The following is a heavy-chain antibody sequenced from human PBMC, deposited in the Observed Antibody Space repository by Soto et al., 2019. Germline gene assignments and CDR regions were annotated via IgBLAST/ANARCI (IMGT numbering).Heavy chain of an antibody. CDR1: GFTFSSYA. CDR2: ISGSGGST. Sequence: EVQLLESGGGLVQPGGSLRLSCAASGFTFSSYAMSWVRQAPGKGLEWVSAISGSGGSTYYADSVKCRFTISRDNSKNTLYQQMNSLRAEDTAVYYCAKRMSVSGATPANAFDIWGQGTMVTVSS. CDR3: AKRMSVSGATPANAFDI. J-gene: IGHJ3*02. D-gene: IGHD2-15*01. V-gene: IGHV3-23*01.